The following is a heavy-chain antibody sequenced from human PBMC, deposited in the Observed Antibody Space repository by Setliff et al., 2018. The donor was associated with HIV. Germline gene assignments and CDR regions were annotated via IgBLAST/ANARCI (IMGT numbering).Heavy chain of an antibody. Sequence: GGSLRLSCTASGFTFGDYAMSWVRQAPGKGLEWVGYIRSKAYGGTTEYAASVKDRFTVTRDDSKSIAYLQINSLKTEDTAVYYCTRDKRYAFDIWGQGTMVTVSS. CDR2: IRSKAYGGTT. V-gene: IGHV3-49*04. J-gene: IGHJ3*02. D-gene: IGHD5-18*01. CDR1: GFTFGDYA. CDR3: TRDKRYAFDI.